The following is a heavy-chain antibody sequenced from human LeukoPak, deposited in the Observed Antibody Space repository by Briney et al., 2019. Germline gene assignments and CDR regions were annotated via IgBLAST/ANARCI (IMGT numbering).Heavy chain of an antibody. CDR3: ARQDCSGGSCYFQH. D-gene: IGHD2-15*01. Sequence: PSQTLSLTCAVSGGSISSGGYSWSWIRQPPGKGLEWIGYIYYSGSTNYNPSLKSRVTISVDTSKNQFSLKLSSVTAADTAVYYCARQDCSGGSCYFQHWGQGTLVTVSS. V-gene: IGHV4-30-4*07. J-gene: IGHJ1*01. CDR2: IYYSGST. CDR1: GGSISSGGYS.